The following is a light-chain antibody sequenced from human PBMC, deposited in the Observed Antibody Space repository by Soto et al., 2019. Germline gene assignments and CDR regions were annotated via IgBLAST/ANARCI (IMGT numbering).Light chain of an antibody. CDR2: EVS. V-gene: IGLV2-8*01. CDR1: SSDVGGYDF. CDR3: SSYAGNNIYV. Sequence: QCVLTQPPSASGSPGQSVAISCTGTSSDVGGYDFVSWYQQHPGKAPKLIIWEVSKRPSGVPDRFSGSKSGNTASLTVSGLQAEDEADYFCSSYAGNNIYVFGTGTKVTVL. J-gene: IGLJ1*01.